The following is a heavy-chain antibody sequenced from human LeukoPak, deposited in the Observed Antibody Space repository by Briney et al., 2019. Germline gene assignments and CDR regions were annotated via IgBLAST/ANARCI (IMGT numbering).Heavy chain of an antibody. D-gene: IGHD2-15*01. J-gene: IGHJ4*02. V-gene: IGHV4-4*07. CDR3: ARDPPWWYVVFNY. Sequence: PSETLSLTCTLSADSLSSYYWNWIRQPAEKGLEWIGRIYTSVTPNYNPSLKSRVTMSVDTSKNQSSLNLSSVTAADTAVYYCARDPPWWYVVFNYWGQGTLVTVSS. CDR1: ADSLSSYY. CDR2: IYTSVTP.